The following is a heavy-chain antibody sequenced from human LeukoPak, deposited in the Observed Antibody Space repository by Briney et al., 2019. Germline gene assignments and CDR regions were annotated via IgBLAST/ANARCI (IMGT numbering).Heavy chain of an antibody. CDR2: ISGSGGST. V-gene: IGHV3-23*01. Sequence: GGSLRLSCAAPGFTFSSYAMSWVRQAPGKGLEWVSVISGSGGSTSYADSVKGRFTISRDNSMNTLYLQMNSLRAEDTAVYYCAKDDRIQTRRYSYNYWGQGTLVTVSS. J-gene: IGHJ4*02. CDR1: GFTFSSYA. CDR3: AKDDRIQTRRYSYNY. D-gene: IGHD5-18*01.